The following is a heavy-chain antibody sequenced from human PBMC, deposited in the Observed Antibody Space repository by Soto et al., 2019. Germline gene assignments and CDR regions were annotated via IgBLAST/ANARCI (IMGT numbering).Heavy chain of an antibody. Sequence: LSLTCTVSGGSISSYYWSWIRQPPGKGLEWIGYIYTSGSSNYNPSLKSRVTMSVDTSKNQFSLKLSSVTAADTAVYYCARASAPGISAAANWFDPWGQGTLVTVSS. D-gene: IGHD6-13*01. V-gene: IGHV4-4*08. CDR2: IYTSGSS. CDR3: ARASAPGISAAANWFDP. CDR1: GGSISSYY. J-gene: IGHJ5*02.